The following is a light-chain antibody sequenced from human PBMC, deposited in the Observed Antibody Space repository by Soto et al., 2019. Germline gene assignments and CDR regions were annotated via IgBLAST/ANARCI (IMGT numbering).Light chain of an antibody. CDR3: QSYDSSRSPLYV. CDR2: ANN. Sequence: QSALTQSPSVSGAPGQRVSISCTGSSSNIGAGYDVHWYQHLPGTAPKLLIYANNNRPSGVPDRFSGSKSGTSASLAITGLQAEDEADYYCQSYDSSRSPLYVFGTGTKVTV. V-gene: IGLV1-40*01. J-gene: IGLJ1*01. CDR1: SSNIGAGYD.